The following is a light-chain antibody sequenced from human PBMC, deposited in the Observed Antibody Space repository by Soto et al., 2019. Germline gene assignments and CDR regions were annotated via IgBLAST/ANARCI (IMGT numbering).Light chain of an antibody. Sequence: EIVMTQSPATLSVSPGGRATLSCRASQSISDTLAWYQQKPGQAPRLLIYSASRGATGFPARFSGSGSGTDFTLTISSLQAADVAVYYCQQYYSSPFTFGQGTKLEI. V-gene: IGKV3-15*01. J-gene: IGKJ2*01. CDR2: SAS. CDR3: QQYYSSPFT. CDR1: QSISDT.